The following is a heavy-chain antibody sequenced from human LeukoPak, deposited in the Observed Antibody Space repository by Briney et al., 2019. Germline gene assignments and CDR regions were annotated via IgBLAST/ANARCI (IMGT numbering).Heavy chain of an antibody. V-gene: IGHV3-23*01. CDR3: AKVNYDSSGWDAFDI. Sequence: GGSLRLSCAASGFTFSSYALSWVRQAPGKGLEWVSAISGSGGSTYYADSVKGRFTISRDNSKNTLYLQMNSLRAEDTAVYYCAKVNYDSSGWDAFDIWGQGTMVTVSS. CDR2: ISGSGGST. CDR1: GFTFSSYA. J-gene: IGHJ3*02. D-gene: IGHD3-22*01.